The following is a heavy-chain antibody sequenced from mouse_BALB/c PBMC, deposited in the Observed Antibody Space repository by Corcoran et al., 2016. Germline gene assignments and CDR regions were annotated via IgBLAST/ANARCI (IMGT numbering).Heavy chain of an antibody. Sequence: EVQLQQSGPELVKPGASVKISCKASGYSFTGYYMHWVKQSHVKSLEWIGRINPYNGATSYNQNFKDKASLTVDKSSSTAYMELHSLTSEDSAVYYCARDDGYYLYYFDYWGQGTTLTVSS. CDR2: INPYNGAT. CDR1: GYSFTGYY. J-gene: IGHJ2*01. D-gene: IGHD2-3*01. V-gene: IGHV1-26*01. CDR3: ARDDGYYLYYFDY.